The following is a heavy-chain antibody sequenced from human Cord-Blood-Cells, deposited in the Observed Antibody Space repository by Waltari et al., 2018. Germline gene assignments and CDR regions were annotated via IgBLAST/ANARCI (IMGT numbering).Heavy chain of an antibody. D-gene: IGHD2-2*01. J-gene: IGHJ4*02. V-gene: IGHV4-39*01. CDR3: ARQDIVVVPAAIGYFDY. CDR2: IYYSGST. Sequence: QLQLQESGPGLVKPSETLSLTCTVSGGSISSSSYYWGWIRQPPGKGLEWIGGIYYSGSTYYNPSLKGRVTISVDTSKNQFSLKLSSVTAADTAVYYCARQDIVVVPAAIGYFDYWGQGTLVTVSS. CDR1: GGSISSSSYY.